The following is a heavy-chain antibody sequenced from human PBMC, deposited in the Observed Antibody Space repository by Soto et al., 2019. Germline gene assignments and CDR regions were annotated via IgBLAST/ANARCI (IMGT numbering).Heavy chain of an antibody. J-gene: IGHJ4*02. CDR2: INPSVSST. D-gene: IGHD2-15*01. Sequence: ASVKVSCKASGYTLTNYYMHWVRQAPGQGLEWMGIINPSVSSTRDAQKFQGRVAMTRDTSTSTVYMELGSLRSDDTAVYYCARASGGYCSGGRCYFDLWGQGTQVTVS. CDR3: ARASGGYCSGGRCYFDL. V-gene: IGHV1-46*01. CDR1: GYTLTNYY.